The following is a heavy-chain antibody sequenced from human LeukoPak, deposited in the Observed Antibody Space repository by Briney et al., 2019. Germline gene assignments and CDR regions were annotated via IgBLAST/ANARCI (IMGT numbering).Heavy chain of an antibody. CDR3: ARAQGPNWFDT. Sequence: ASGKGSCKASGYTFPSFDINWVRQAAGQGLEWMGWMNPNSGNTGYTQKFQGRITITRNTSTCTAYMELSSPRSADTAVYYCARAQGPNWFDTWGQGTLVTVSS. CDR1: GYTFPSFD. CDR2: MNPNSGNT. V-gene: IGHV1-8*03. J-gene: IGHJ5*02.